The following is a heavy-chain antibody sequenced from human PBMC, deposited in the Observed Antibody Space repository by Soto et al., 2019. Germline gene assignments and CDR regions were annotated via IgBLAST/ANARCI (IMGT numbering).Heavy chain of an antibody. J-gene: IGHJ4*02. CDR3: ARAENYVLRYFDWSYLFDY. D-gene: IGHD3-9*01. CDR1: GGTFSSYA. CDR2: IIPIFGTA. V-gene: IGHV1-69*06. Sequence: SVKVSCKASGGTFSSYAIGWVRQAPGQGLEWMGGIIPIFGTANYAQKFQGRVTITADKSTSTAYMELSSLRSEDTAVYYCARAENYVLRYFDWSYLFDYWGQGTLVTVSS.